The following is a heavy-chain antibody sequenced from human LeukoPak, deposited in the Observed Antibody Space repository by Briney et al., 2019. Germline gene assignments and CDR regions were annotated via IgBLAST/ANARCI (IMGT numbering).Heavy chain of an antibody. Sequence: PSETLSLTCTVSGGSISSHYWSWIRQPPGKGMEWNGYIYYSGTTNYNPSLKSRVTISVDTSKNQFSLKLSSVTAADTAVYYCARGRAYYDSTGYYYWGRGILVTVSS. CDR1: GGSISSHY. CDR3: ARGRAYYDSTGYYY. J-gene: IGHJ4*02. V-gene: IGHV4-59*11. D-gene: IGHD3-22*01. CDR2: IYYSGTT.